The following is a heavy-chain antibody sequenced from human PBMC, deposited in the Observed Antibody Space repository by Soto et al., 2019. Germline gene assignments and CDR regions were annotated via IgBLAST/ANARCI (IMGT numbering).Heavy chain of an antibody. V-gene: IGHV1-69*13. CDR1: GGTFSSYA. J-gene: IGHJ6*02. Sequence: ASVHVSCKASGGTFSSYAISWVRQAPGQGLELMGGIIPIFGTANYAQKFQGRVTITADESTSTAYMELSSLRSEDTAVYYCAREVAAAGTGYYYGMDVWGQGTTVTVSS. D-gene: IGHD6-13*01. CDR2: IIPIFGTA. CDR3: AREVAAAGTGYYYGMDV.